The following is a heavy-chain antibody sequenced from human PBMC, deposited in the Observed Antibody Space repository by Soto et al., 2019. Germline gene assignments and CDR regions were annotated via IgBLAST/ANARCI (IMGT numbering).Heavy chain of an antibody. CDR2: IIPIFGTA. CDR3: ARGPSIVPAAKDAFDI. V-gene: IGHV1-69*12. J-gene: IGHJ3*02. Sequence: QVQLVQSGAEVKKPGSSVKVSCKASGGTFSSYAISWVRQAPGQGLEWMGGIIPIFGTANYAQKFQGRVTITADESTSTAYMELSSLRSEDTAVYYCARGPSIVPAAKDAFDIWGQGTMVTVSS. CDR1: GGTFSSYA. D-gene: IGHD2-2*01.